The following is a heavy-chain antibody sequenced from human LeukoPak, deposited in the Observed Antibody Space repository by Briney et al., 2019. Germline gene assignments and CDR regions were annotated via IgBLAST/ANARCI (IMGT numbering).Heavy chain of an antibody. D-gene: IGHD3-10*01. CDR1: GGSISSYY. CDR2: IYSSGTT. CDR3: ARHGWLYDSGTYYTFDP. J-gene: IGHJ5*02. V-gene: IGHV4-4*07. Sequence: SETLSLTCTVSGGSISSYYWSWIRQPAGKGLEWIGRIYSSGTTTYNPSLKSRVTMSVDTAKNQVSLRLTSVTAADTAVYYCARHGWLYDSGTYYTFDPWGQGTLVTVSS.